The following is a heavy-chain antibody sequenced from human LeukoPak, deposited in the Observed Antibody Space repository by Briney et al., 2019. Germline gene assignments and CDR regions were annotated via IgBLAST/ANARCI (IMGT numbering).Heavy chain of an antibody. CDR3: AKQYRAVRGVGHYFDY. J-gene: IGHJ4*02. V-gene: IGHV3-23*01. Sequence: GGSLRLSCAASGFTFSSYAMSWVRQAPGKGLEWVSAIRGSGGSTYYADSVKGRFTISRDNSKNTLYLQMNSLRAEDTAVYYCAKQYRAVRGVGHYFDYWGQGTLVTVSS. CDR2: IRGSGGST. D-gene: IGHD3-10*01. CDR1: GFTFSSYA.